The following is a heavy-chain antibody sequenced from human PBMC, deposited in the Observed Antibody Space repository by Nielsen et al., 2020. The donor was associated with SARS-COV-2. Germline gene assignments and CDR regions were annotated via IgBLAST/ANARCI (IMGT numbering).Heavy chain of an antibody. CDR3: ARFRGTINSSDY. D-gene: IGHD1-26*01. CDR1: GFTFNSVG. V-gene: IGHV3-23*01. CDR2: ISGSGGST. J-gene: IGHJ4*02. Sequence: GESLKISCAASGFTFNSVGMHWVRQAPGKGLEWVSVISGSGGSTYNADSVKGRFTISRDNSNSTLYLQMNSLQPDDTAIYYCARFRGTINSSDYWGQGTLVIVSS.